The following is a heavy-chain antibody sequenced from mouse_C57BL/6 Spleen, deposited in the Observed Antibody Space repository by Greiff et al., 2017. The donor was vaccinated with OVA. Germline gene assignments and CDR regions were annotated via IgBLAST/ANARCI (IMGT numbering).Heavy chain of an antibody. D-gene: IGHD1-1*01. Sequence: EVKLQESGPELVKPGDSVKISCKASGYSFTGYFMNWVMQSHGKSLEWIGRINPYNGDTFYNQKFKGKATLTVDKSSSTAHMELRSLTSEDSAVYYCARNYGSSYDWYFDVWGTGTTVTVSS. V-gene: IGHV1-20*01. CDR2: INPYNGDT. CDR3: ARNYGSSYDWYFDV. J-gene: IGHJ1*03. CDR1: GYSFTGYF.